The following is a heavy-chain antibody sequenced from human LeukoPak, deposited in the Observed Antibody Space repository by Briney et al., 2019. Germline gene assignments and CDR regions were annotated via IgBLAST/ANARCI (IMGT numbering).Heavy chain of an antibody. CDR1: GFPFSSYE. D-gene: IGHD1-26*01. V-gene: IGHV3-48*03. Sequence: QSGGSLRLSCAASGFPFSSYEMNWVRQAPGKGLEWVSYISSGGSTIYYADSVKGRFTISRDNAKNSLYLQMNSLRAEDTAVYYCAREWYSMDVWGKGTTVTVSS. CDR3: AREWYSMDV. J-gene: IGHJ6*03. CDR2: ISSGGSTI.